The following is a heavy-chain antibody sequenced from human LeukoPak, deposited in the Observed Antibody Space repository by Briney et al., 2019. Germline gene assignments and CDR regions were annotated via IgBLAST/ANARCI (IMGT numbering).Heavy chain of an antibody. CDR1: GYTFTSYD. V-gene: IGHV1-8*01. J-gene: IGHJ6*03. Sequence: ASVKVSCKASGYTFTSYDINWVRQATGQGLEWMGWKNPNSGNTGYAQKFQGRVTMTRNTSISTAYMELSSLRSEDTAVYYCVRARRGVQFGEDYYYYYMDVWGKGTTVTVSS. CDR3: VRARRGVQFGEDYYYYYMDV. D-gene: IGHD3-10*01. CDR2: KNPNSGNT.